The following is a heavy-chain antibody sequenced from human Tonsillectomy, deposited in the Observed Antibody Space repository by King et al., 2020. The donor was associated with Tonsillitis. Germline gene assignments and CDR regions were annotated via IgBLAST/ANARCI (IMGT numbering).Heavy chain of an antibody. CDR3: ARHFWGNIYGDFAY. V-gene: IGHV5-51*01. CDR2: IWPVDSDT. Sequence: QLVQSGAEVKKPGESLKISCKGSGYSFTSYWIAWVRQKPGKGLEWMGTIWPVDSDTSYSPSFQAQVTISADKSISTAYLQWSSLKASDTAMYYCARHFWGNIYGDFAYWGQGTLVTVSS. J-gene: IGHJ4*02. CDR1: GYSFTSYW. D-gene: IGHD5-18*01.